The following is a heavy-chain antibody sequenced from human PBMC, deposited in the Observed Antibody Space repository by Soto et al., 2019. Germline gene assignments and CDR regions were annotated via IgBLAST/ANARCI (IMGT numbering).Heavy chain of an antibody. J-gene: IGHJ1*01. CDR3: VKGTVFDFWSGHEYFQN. V-gene: IGHV3-30*18. D-gene: IGHD3-3*01. CDR1: GFTFSSYG. Sequence: GSLRLSCAASGFTFSSYGMHWVRQAPGKGLEWVAVISYDGSNKYYADSVKGRFTISRDNSKNTLYLQMNSLRAEDTAVYYCVKGTVFDFWSGHEYFQNCAQGTMVIVSS. CDR2: ISYDGSNK.